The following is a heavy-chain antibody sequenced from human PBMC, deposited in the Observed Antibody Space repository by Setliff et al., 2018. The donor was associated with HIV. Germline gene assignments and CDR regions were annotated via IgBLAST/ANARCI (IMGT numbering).Heavy chain of an antibody. CDR1: GFNVSPYT. J-gene: IGHJ1*01. CDR2: ISANSIHV. CDR3: VGPDYEDPQGGQ. Sequence: KTGGSLRLSCAASGFNVSPYTLTWVRQVPGKGLEWVSSISANSIHVYYAESLKGRFTISRDNARNSLYLQMNSLRVEDTAMYYCVGPDYEDPQGGQWGQGTLVTVSS. D-gene: IGHD4-17*01. V-gene: IGHV3-21*06.